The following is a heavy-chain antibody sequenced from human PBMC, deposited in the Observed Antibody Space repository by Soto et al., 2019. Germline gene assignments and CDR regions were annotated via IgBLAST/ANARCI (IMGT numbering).Heavy chain of an antibody. CDR1: GFTISTFA. D-gene: IGHD2-15*01. J-gene: IGHJ4*02. V-gene: IGHV3-23*01. CDR3: AKGQGYCSGGSCYNTLLFDY. CDR2: MTGSGATI. Sequence: GGSLRLSCAASGFTISTFAMTWVRQAPGKGLESVCGMTGSGATIHYADSVRGRFTISKDNSKNVLFLQMDYLRDEDTAIYYCAKGQGYCSGGSCYNTLLFDYWGQGTLVTVSS.